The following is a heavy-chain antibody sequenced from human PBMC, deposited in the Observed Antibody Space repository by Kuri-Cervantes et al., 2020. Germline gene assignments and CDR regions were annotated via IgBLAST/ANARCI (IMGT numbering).Heavy chain of an antibody. CDR3: ARERRASSSLPYDAFDI. CDR1: RFTFSNYE. J-gene: IGHJ3*02. V-gene: IGHV3-48*03. CDR2: ISSSGSSI. D-gene: IGHD6-13*01. Sequence: GGSLRLSCAASRFTFSNYEMNWVRQGPGKGLEWVSYISSSGSSIYHADSVKGRFTISRDNSKNTLYLQMNSLRAEDTAVYYCARERRASSSLPYDAFDIWGQGTMVTVSS.